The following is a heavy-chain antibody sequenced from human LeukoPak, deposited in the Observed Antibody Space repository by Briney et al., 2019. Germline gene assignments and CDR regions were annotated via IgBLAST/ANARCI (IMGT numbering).Heavy chain of an antibody. CDR1: GFTFSSYG. D-gene: IGHD3-10*01. CDR2: ISGSGGST. J-gene: IGHJ4*02. V-gene: IGHV3-23*01. CDR3: AKDLWWFGVLPDILDY. Sequence: GGSLRLSCAASGFTFSSYGMSWVRQAPGKGLEWVSAISGSGGSTYYADSVKGRFTTSRDNSKNTLYLQMNSLRAEDTAVYYCAKDLWWFGVLPDILDYWGQGTLVTVSS.